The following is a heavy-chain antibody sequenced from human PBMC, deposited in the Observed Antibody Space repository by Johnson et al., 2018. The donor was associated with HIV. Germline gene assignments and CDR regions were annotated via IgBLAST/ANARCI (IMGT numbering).Heavy chain of an antibody. CDR2: IKQDGSEK. CDR1: GFTFSSYW. J-gene: IGHJ3*02. CDR3: AWARGGGWVDNDAFDI. V-gene: IGHV3-7*04. D-gene: IGHD6-19*01. Sequence: VQLVESGGGLVQPGGSLRLSCAASGFTFSSYWMSWVRQAPGKGLEWVANIKQDGSEKFYVDSVKGRFTISRDNPENSLYVQMNSLRGEDTAVYYCAWARGGGWVDNDAFDIWGQGTMVTVSS.